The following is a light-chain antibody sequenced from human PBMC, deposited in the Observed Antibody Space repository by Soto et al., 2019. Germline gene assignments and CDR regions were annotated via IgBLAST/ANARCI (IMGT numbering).Light chain of an antibody. Sequence: EIVMTQAPATLSGSPGERATLSCRASRSVSSNLAWYQQKPGQAPRLLIYGASTRATGIPARFSGSGSGTAFTLTISRLQSEDFAVYYCLQYNNWLWTFGQGTKVDIK. CDR3: LQYNNWLWT. V-gene: IGKV3-15*01. J-gene: IGKJ1*01. CDR2: GAS. CDR1: RSVSSN.